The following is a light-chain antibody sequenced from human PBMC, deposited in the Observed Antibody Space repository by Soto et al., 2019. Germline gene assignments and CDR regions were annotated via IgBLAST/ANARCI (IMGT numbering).Light chain of an antibody. V-gene: IGKV3-20*01. CDR2: VAS. CDR3: RQYASSPYT. J-gene: IGKJ3*01. CDR1: QSISSTY. Sequence: EIVLTQSPGSLSLSPGERATLTCRASQSISSTYIACYQQKRGQAPRLLIFVASSRATGILDRFSASGSRIDFGLTFGSLEPYDSDVYFYRQYASSPYTFGLGAKVDIK.